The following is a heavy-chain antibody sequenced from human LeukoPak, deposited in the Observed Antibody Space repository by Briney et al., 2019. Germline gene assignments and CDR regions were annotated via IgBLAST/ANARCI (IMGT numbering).Heavy chain of an antibody. J-gene: IGHJ3*02. CDR3: ARLTYYDFWSGYNYAFDI. CDR2: INPSGGGT. D-gene: IGHD3-3*01. CDR1: GYTFTSYY. V-gene: IGHV1-46*01. Sequence: GASVKVSCKASGYTFTSYYMHWVRQAPGQGFEWMGIINPSGGGTSYAQKFQGRVTMTRDTSISTAYMELSRLRSDDTAVYYCARLTYYDFWSGYNYAFDIWGQGTMVTVSS.